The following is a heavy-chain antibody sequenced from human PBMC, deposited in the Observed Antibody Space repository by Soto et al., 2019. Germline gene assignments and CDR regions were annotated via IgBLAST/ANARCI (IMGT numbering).Heavy chain of an antibody. CDR2: IWYDGSHT. D-gene: IGHD1-1*01. V-gene: IGHV3-33*01. CDR1: GFIFKNHA. CDR3: ARDGQQLAPYAMDV. Sequence: QVQLVESGGGVVQPGRSLRLSCAAYGFIFKNHAMHWVRQAAGKGLEWVAQIWYDGSHTYYTDSVKGRFTISRDNLKDMVYLQMDSLRAEDTAVYYCARDGQQLAPYAMDVWGQGTTVTVSS. J-gene: IGHJ6*02.